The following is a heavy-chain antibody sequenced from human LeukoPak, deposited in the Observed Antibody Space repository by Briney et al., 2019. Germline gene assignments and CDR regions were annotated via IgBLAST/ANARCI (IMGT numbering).Heavy chain of an antibody. CDR1: GYTFTSYG. Sequence: VASVKVSCRASGYTFTSYGISWVRQAPGQGLEWMGWISGYNGNTNYAQDLQGRVSMTTDTSTSTAYMELRSLRSDDTAVYYCAGSIAPPPNWFDPWGQGTLVTVSS. V-gene: IGHV1-18*01. D-gene: IGHD6-13*01. CDR2: ISGYNGNT. CDR3: AGSIAPPPNWFDP. J-gene: IGHJ5*02.